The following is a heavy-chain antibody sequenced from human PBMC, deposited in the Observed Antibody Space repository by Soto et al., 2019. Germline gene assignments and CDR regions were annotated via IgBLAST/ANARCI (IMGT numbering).Heavy chain of an antibody. J-gene: IGHJ5*02. CDR2: IHYSGRT. V-gene: IGHV4-31*11. Sequence: QVQLQESGPGLVKPSQTLSLTCAVSGGSITSGAYYWTWIRQHPGKGLEWIAYIHYSGRTYYNPSLKSRVTISVDTSNNQFSLKLSSVTAADKAVYYCARYYFDSSGYSNWFDPWGQGTLVTVSS. D-gene: IGHD3-22*01. CDR3: ARYYFDSSGYSNWFDP. CDR1: GGSITSGAYY.